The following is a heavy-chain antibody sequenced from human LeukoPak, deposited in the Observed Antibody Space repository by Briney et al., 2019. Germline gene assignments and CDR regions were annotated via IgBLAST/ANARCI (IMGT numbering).Heavy chain of an antibody. CDR3: ARDKPYYDFWSGYLLDY. Sequence: PGGSLRLSCAASGFTFSSYSMNWVRQAPGKGLEWVSYISSSSSTIYYADSVKGRFTISRDNAKNSLYLQMNSLRAEDTAAYYCARDKPYYDFWSGYLLDYWGQGTLVTVSS. V-gene: IGHV3-48*01. J-gene: IGHJ4*02. CDR2: ISSSSSTI. D-gene: IGHD3-3*01. CDR1: GFTFSSYS.